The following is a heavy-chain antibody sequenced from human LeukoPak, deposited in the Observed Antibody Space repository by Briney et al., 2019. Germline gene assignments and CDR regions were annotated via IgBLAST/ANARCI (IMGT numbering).Heavy chain of an antibody. CDR2: ISSSSSYI. V-gene: IGHV3-21*01. Sequence: KPGGSLRLSCAASGFTFSSYSMNWVRQAPGKGLEWVSSISSSSSYIYYADSVKGRFTISRDNAKNSLYLQMNSLRAEDTAVYYCARDRSTTVTLDYWGQGTLVTVSS. CDR3: ARDRSTTVTLDY. CDR1: GFTFSSYS. D-gene: IGHD4-17*01. J-gene: IGHJ4*02.